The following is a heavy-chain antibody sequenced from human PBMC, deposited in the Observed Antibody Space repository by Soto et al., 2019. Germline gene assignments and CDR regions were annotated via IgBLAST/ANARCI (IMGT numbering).Heavy chain of an antibody. J-gene: IGHJ4*02. D-gene: IGHD3-22*01. CDR1: GYTFTSYG. CDR3: ARDPRAPYYYDSSGYYDY. Sequence: ASVNVSCKASGYTFTSYGISWVRQAPGQGLEWMGWISAYNGNTNYAQKLQGRVTMTTDTSTSTAYMELRSLRSDDTAVYYCARDPRAPYYYDSSGYYDYWGQGTLVTVSS. V-gene: IGHV1-18*01. CDR2: ISAYNGNT.